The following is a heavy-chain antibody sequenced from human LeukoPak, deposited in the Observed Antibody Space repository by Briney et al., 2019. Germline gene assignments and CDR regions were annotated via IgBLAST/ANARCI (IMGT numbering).Heavy chain of an antibody. V-gene: IGHV1-2*02. CDR3: ARDLTGMTDEDWFDP. Sequence: ASVKVSCKASGYTFTGYYMHWVRQAPGQGLGWMGWINPNSGGTNYAQKFQGRVTMTRDTSISTAYMELSRLRSDDTAVYYCARDLTGMTDEDWFDPWGQGTLVTVSS. CDR1: GYTFTGYY. D-gene: IGHD1-20*01. CDR2: INPNSGGT. J-gene: IGHJ5*02.